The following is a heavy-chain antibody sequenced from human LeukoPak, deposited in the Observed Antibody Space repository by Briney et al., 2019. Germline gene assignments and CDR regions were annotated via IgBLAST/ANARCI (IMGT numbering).Heavy chain of an antibody. CDR2: IKQDGSEK. Sequence: PGGSLRLSCAASGFTFSNYWMTWVRQAPGKGLEWVANIKQDGSEKYYVDSVKGRFTISRDNAKNSLYLQMNSLRAEDTAVYYCAKVIREVDMSYDYWGQGALVTVSS. V-gene: IGHV3-7*05. J-gene: IGHJ4*02. D-gene: IGHD5-24*01. CDR1: GFTFSNYW. CDR3: AKVIREVDMSYDY.